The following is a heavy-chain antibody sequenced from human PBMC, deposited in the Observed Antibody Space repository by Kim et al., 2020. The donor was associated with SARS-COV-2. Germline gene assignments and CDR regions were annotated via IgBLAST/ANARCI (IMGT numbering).Heavy chain of an antibody. V-gene: IGHV3-7*01. Sequence: GGSLRLSCAASGFTFSSYWMTWVRQAPGKGLEWVANIKQDGNQKYYVDSVKGRFTISRDNAKNSLYLQMNSLRAEDTAVYYCARDGDLYSSGKDAFDIWRPGTMVTVSS. J-gene: IGHJ3*02. CDR1: GFTFSSYW. D-gene: IGHD6-19*01. CDR2: IKQDGNQK. CDR3: ARDGDLYSSGKDAFDI.